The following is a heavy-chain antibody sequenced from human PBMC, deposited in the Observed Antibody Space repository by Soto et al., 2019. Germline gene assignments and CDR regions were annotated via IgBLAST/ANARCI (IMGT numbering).Heavy chain of an antibody. CDR1: GGTFSSYA. D-gene: IGHD1-20*01. CDR2: IIPIFGTA. V-gene: IGHV1-69*12. CDR3: ARGITGTVTYYYGLDV. Sequence: QVQLVQSGAEVKKPGSSMKVSCKASGGTFSSYAISWVRQAPGQGLEWMGGIIPIFGTADYAQKFHGRVTITADESTSTADKELSSLRSEDTAVYYCARGITGTVTYYYGLDVWGQGTTGTVAS. J-gene: IGHJ6*02.